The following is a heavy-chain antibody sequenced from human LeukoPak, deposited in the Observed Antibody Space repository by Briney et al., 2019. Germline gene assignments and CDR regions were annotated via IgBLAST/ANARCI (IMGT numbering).Heavy chain of an antibody. CDR3: ARGKTGPPDY. Sequence: PSETLSLTCAVYGGSFSGYYWSWIRQPPGEGLEWIGEINHSGSTNYNPSLKSRVTISVDTSKNQFSLKLSSVTAADTAVYYCARGKTGPPDYWGQGTLVTVSS. V-gene: IGHV4-34*01. CDR1: GGSFSGYY. CDR2: INHSGST. J-gene: IGHJ4*02.